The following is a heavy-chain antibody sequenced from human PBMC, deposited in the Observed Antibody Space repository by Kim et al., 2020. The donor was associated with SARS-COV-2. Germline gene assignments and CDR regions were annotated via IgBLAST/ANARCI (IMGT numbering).Heavy chain of an antibody. J-gene: IGHJ5*02. V-gene: IGHV3-23*01. CDR3: AKGGTDGYNYVAPGFSS. Sequence: GGSLRLSCAASGFSFSSYAMSWVRQAPGKGLEWVSAIRGSGGATYYADSVKGRFTISRDNSKNTLYLQMNSLRAEETAVYYCAKGGTDGYNYVAPGFSSWGQGTLVTVSS. CDR2: IRGSGGAT. D-gene: IGHD5-12*01. CDR1: GFSFSSYA.